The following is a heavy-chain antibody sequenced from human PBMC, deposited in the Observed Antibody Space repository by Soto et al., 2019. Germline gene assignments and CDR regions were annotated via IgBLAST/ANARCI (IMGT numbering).Heavy chain of an antibody. J-gene: IGHJ6*03. V-gene: IGHV3-7*01. CDR3: ARPSGDDFWSGYYTYYYYYMDV. D-gene: IGHD3-3*01. CDR1: GFTFSSYW. CDR2: IKQDGSEK. Sequence: GGSLRLSCAASGFTFSSYWMSWVRQAPGKGLEWVANIKQDGSEKYYVDSVKGRFTISRDNAKNSLYLQMNSLRAEDTAVYYCARPSGDDFWSGYYTYYYYYMDVWGKGTTVTVSS.